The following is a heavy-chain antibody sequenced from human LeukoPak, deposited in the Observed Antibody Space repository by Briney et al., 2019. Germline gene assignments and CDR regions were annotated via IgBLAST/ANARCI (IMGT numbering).Heavy chain of an antibody. D-gene: IGHD5-18*01. CDR3: ARHLSGVTGYTYGRGIDY. J-gene: IGHJ4*02. CDR2: IKQDGSEK. Sequence: GGSLRLSCAASGFTFSSYWMSWVRQAPGKGLEWVANIKQDGSEKYYVDSVKGRFTISRDNAKKSLYLQVNSLRAEDTAVYYCARHLSGVTGYTYGRGIDYWGQGTLVTVSS. V-gene: IGHV3-7*01. CDR1: GFTFSSYW.